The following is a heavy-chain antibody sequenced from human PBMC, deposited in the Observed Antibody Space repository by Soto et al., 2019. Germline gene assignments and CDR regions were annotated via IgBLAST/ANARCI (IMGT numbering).Heavy chain of an antibody. CDR1: VFTFSSYA. J-gene: IGHJ4*02. CDR2: ISGSGGSI. V-gene: IGHV3-23*01. D-gene: IGHD3-22*01. Sequence: GWSLRLACASSVFTFSSYAMSWVRQAPGKGLEWVSAISGSGGSIYYADSVKGRFTISRDNSKNTLYLQMNSLRAEDTAVYYCAKVASSGYYGPLDYWGQGTLVTVSS. CDR3: AKVASSGYYGPLDY.